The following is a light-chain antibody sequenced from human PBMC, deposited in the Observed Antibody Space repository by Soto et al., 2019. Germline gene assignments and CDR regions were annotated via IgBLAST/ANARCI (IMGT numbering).Light chain of an antibody. CDR1: QSVTTGY. J-gene: IGKJ1*01. Sequence: ENVLTQSPDILYVYPGEGATLSCRASQSVTTGYLAWYQQKPGQAPRLLIYGTSSRATVVPDRLRASGSAKDSTLIINRLAPEDVAVYYCQQFGDSLWTFGGGTRVEIK. CDR2: GTS. CDR3: QQFGDSLWT. V-gene: IGKV3-20*01.